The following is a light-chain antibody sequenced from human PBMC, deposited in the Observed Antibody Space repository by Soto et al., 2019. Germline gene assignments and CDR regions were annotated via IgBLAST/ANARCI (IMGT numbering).Light chain of an antibody. CDR3: QQYDSSPPS. V-gene: IGKV3-20*01. J-gene: IGKJ2*01. Sequence: PGARVTLSCRATQSLSSNYLTWYQQKPGQAPRLLIYGASSRATGIPDRFSGSGSATDFTLTISRLEPEDSAVYFCQQYDSSPPSFGQGTKLEIK. CDR1: QSLSSNY. CDR2: GAS.